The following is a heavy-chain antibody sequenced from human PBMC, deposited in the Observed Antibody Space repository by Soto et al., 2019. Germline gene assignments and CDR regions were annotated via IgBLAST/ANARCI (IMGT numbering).Heavy chain of an antibody. CDR2: ISWDGGST. V-gene: IGHV3-43*01. J-gene: IGHJ4*02. CDR3: AKGRFLEPLPLDY. CDR1: GFTFDDYT. D-gene: IGHD3-3*01. Sequence: GGSLRLSCAASGFTFDDYTTHWVRQAPGKGLEWVSLISWDGGSTYYADSVKGRFTISRDNSKNSLYLQMNSLRTEDTALYYCAKGRFLEPLPLDYWGQGTLVTVSS.